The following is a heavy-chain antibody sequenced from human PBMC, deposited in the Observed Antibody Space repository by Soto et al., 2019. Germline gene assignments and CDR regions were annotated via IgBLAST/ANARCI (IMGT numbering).Heavy chain of an antibody. J-gene: IGHJ3*02. V-gene: IGHV4-4*02. CDR1: GGSISSSNW. Sequence: QVQLQESGPGLVKPSGTLSLTCAVSGGSISSSNWWSWVRQPPGKGLEWIGEIYHSGSTNYNPSLKSRVTISVDKSKNQFSLKLSSVTAADTAVYYCARTLRPGYSSGWFLGDKAFDIWGQGTMVTVYS. CDR3: ARTLRPGYSSGWFLGDKAFDI. CDR2: IYHSGST. D-gene: IGHD6-19*01.